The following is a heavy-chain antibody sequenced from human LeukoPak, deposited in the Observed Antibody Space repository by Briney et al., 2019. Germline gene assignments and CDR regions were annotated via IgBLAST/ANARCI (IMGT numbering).Heavy chain of an antibody. CDR2: IYTSGST. D-gene: IGHD4-17*01. Sequence: SQTLSLTCTVSGGSISSGSYYWSWIRQPAGKGLEWIGRIYTSGSTNYNPSLKSRVSISVDTSKNQFSLKLSSVTAADTAVYYCARANGDYDYYFDYWGQGTLVTVSS. J-gene: IGHJ4*02. CDR1: GGSISSGSYY. V-gene: IGHV4-61*02. CDR3: ARANGDYDYYFDY.